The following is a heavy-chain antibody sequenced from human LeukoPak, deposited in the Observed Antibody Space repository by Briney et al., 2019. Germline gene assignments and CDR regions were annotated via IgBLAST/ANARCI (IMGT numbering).Heavy chain of an antibody. V-gene: IGHV1-2*02. Sequence: ASVKVSCKASGYTFTGYYMHWVRQAPGQGLEWMGWINPNSGGTNYEQKFQGRVTMTRDTSISTDYMELSRLRSDDTAVYYCARYENYYGSGSYSDAFDIWGQGTMVTVSS. CDR2: INPNSGGT. J-gene: IGHJ3*02. CDR3: ARYENYYGSGSYSDAFDI. CDR1: GYTFTGYY. D-gene: IGHD3-10*01.